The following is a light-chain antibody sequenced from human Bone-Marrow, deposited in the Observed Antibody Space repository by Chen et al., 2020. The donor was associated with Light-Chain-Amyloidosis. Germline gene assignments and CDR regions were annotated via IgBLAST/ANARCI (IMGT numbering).Light chain of an antibody. CDR3: QQSGSSPKT. V-gene: IGKV3-20*01. Sequence: IVLTQSPGTLSLSPGERATLSCRASQSVRSSYLAWYQQKPGQAPRLLIYGASSRATGITDRFSGSGSGTDFTLPISRLEPDDFAVYYCQQSGSSPKTFGQGTKVEIK. J-gene: IGKJ1*01. CDR1: QSVRSSY. CDR2: GAS.